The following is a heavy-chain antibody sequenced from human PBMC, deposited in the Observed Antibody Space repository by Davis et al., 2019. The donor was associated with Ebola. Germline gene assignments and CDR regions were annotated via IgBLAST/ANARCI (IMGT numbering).Heavy chain of an antibody. CDR1: GFTFSSYV. CDR2: ISSDGGST. Sequence: GESLKISCAASGFTFSSYVMHWVRQAPGKGLEYVSAISSDGGSTYYANSMKGRFTISRDNAKNSLYLQMNSLRAEDTAVYYCARVRVYDFWSGYFDYWGQGTLVTVSS. D-gene: IGHD3-3*01. J-gene: IGHJ4*02. V-gene: IGHV3-64*01. CDR3: ARVRVYDFWSGYFDY.